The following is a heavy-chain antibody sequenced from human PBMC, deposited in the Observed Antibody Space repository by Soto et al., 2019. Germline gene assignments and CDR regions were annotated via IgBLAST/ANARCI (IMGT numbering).Heavy chain of an antibody. V-gene: IGHV1-2*02. J-gene: IGHJ5*02. D-gene: IGHD2-2*02. Sequence: QVQLVQSGAEVKEPGASMKVSCKASGYTFTDHYINWVRQAPGHAPEYMGWIHPNSAETKYVERFQGRVTMTRDTFFSTAYLELRRLTSDDTAVYYCARDLSIQSWKWFDPWGQGTRVTVSS. CDR1: GYTFTDHY. CDR2: IHPNSAET. CDR3: ARDLSIQSWKWFDP.